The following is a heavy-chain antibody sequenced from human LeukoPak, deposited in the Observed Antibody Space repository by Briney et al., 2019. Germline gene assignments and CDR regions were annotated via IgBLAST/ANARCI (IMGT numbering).Heavy chain of an antibody. CDR1: GHSISSGYY. D-gene: IGHD2-15*01. CDR3: ARVGDCSAGSCHSPYY. Sequence: SETLSLTCVVSGHSISSGYYWGWIRQPPGKGLEWIGSISQSGSTDYNPSLKGRVIISVDTSKNQFSLKLTSVTAADAAMYYCARVGDCSAGSCHSPYYWGQGTLVTVSS. CDR2: ISQSGST. J-gene: IGHJ4*02. V-gene: IGHV4-38-2*01.